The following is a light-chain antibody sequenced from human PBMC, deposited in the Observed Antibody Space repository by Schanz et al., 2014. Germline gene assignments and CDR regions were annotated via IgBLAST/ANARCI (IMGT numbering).Light chain of an antibody. CDR1: QSVLYSSNNKNY. J-gene: IGKJ3*01. CDR2: WAS. CDR3: QQYGSSPLT. V-gene: IGKV4-1*01. Sequence: DIVMTQSPDSLAVSLGERATIHCKSSQSVLYSSNNKNYLAWYQQKPGQPPKLLIYWASTRESGVPDRFSGGGSGTDFTLTISRLEPEDFAVYYCQQYGSSPLTFGPGTKVDIK.